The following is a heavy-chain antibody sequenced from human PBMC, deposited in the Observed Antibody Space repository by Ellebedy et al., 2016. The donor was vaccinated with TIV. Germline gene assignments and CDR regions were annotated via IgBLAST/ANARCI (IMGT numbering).Heavy chain of an antibody. J-gene: IGHJ4*02. CDR3: ARGVKYQHRGDY. D-gene: IGHD2-2*01. Sequence: SETLSLXCAVYGGSFSGYYWSWIRQPPGKGLEWIGEINHSGGTNYNPSLKSRVTISVDTSKNQFSLKLSSVTAADTAVYYCARGVKYQHRGDYWGQGTLVTVSS. CDR2: INHSGGT. V-gene: IGHV4-34*01. CDR1: GGSFSGYY.